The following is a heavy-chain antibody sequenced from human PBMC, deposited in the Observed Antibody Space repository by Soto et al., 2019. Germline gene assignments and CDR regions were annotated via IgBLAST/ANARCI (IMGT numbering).Heavy chain of an antibody. V-gene: IGHV4-4*07. CDR3: ARDGPGIAAGNWFDP. J-gene: IGHJ5*02. Sequence: SETLSLTCPVSGGSISSYYWSWIRQPAGKGLEWIGRIYTSGSTNYNPSLKSRVTMSVDTSKNQFSLKLSSVTAADTAVYYCARDGPGIAAGNWFDPWGQGTLVTVSS. CDR1: GGSISSYY. D-gene: IGHD6-13*01. CDR2: IYTSGST.